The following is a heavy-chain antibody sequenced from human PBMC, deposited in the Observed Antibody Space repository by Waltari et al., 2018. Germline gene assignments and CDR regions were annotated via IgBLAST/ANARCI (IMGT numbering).Heavy chain of an antibody. Sequence: EVQLLESGGGLVQPGGYLRLSCAAAGFSFSSYAMSWVRQAPGKGLEWVSVIYRGSRTSYADSVKSHFTISRDNSKNTLYLQMNGLRVEDTAIYFCAKGIIPQGGDGHAFDMWGQGTTVTVSS. J-gene: IGHJ3*02. D-gene: IGHD2-21*01. CDR1: GFSFSSYA. CDR2: IYRGSRT. V-gene: IGHV3-23*03. CDR3: AKGIIPQGGDGHAFDM.